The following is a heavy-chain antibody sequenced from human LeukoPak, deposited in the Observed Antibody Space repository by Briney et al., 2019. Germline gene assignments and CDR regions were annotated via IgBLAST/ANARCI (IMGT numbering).Heavy chain of an antibody. D-gene: IGHD3-22*01. CDR3: ARWGLYDSSGYYADC. J-gene: IGHJ4*02. CDR2: INPNSGGT. Sequence: EASVKVSCKASGYTFTGYYMHWVRQAPGQGLEWMGWINPNSGGTNYAQKLQGRVTMTTDTSTSTAYMELRSLRSDDTAVYYCARWGLYDSSGYYADCWGQGTLVTVSS. V-gene: IGHV1-2*02. CDR1: GYTFTGYY.